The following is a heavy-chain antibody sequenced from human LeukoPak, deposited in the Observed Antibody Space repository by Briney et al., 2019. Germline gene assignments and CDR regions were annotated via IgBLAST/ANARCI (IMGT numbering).Heavy chain of an antibody. D-gene: IGHD6-19*01. Sequence: GSLRLSCAASGFTFSSYAMHWVRQAPGKGLEWVAVISYDGSNKYYADSVKGRFTISRDNSKNTLYLQMNSLRAEDTAVYYCGIAVAGKVDYWGQGTLVTVSS. CDR2: ISYDGSNK. V-gene: IGHV3-30-3*01. CDR3: GIAVAGKVDY. CDR1: GFTFSSYA. J-gene: IGHJ4*02.